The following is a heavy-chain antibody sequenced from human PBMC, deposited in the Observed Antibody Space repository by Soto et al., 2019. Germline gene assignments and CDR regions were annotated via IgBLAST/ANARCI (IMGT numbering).Heavy chain of an antibody. CDR1: GFTFSSYG. Sequence: PGGSLRLSCAASGFTFSSYGMHWVRQAPGKGLEWVSAISGSGVSTYDADSVKGRFTISRDNSKNTLYLQMNSLRAEDTAVYYCATVRGATYYFDYWGQGTLVTVSS. J-gene: IGHJ4*02. D-gene: IGHD3-10*01. CDR2: ISGSGVST. CDR3: ATVRGATYYFDY. V-gene: IGHV3-23*01.